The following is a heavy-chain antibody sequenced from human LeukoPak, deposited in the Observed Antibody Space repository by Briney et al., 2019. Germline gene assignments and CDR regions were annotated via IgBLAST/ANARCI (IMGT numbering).Heavy chain of an antibody. D-gene: IGHD3-10*01. V-gene: IGHV4-59*04. J-gene: IGHJ5*02. CDR1: GFTFSSYE. CDR3: ATIISMVRGVVRPTPPFDP. Sequence: GSLRLSCAASGFTFSSYEMNWVRQPPGKGLEWIGNIYYSGSTYYNPSLKSRVTISVDTSKNQFSLKLSSVTAADTAVYYCATIISMVRGVVRPTPPFDPWGQGTLVTVSS. CDR2: IYYSGST.